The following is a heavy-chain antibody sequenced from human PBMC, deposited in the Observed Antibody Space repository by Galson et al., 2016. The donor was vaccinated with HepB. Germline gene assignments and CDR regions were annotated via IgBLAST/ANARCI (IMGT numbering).Heavy chain of an antibody. D-gene: IGHD1-20*01. J-gene: IGHJ4*02. CDR2: VYRGKT. CDR3: ARAGLLTEASFDY. Sequence: LSLTCTVSDGSMRSSSFSWGWIRQPPGKGLEWIGTVYRGKTYYSPSLAGRVTISAGMPTDFSSLKLTSLTAADTAVYYCARAGLLTEASFDYWGQGTLVAVSS. CDR1: DGSMRSSSFS. V-gene: IGHV4-39*02.